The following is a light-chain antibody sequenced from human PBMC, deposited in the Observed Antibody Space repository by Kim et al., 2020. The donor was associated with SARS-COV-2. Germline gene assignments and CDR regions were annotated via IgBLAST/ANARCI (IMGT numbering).Light chain of an antibody. CDR1: QSVLFSSNNLNY. Sequence: ARINCKSSQSVLFSSNNLNYFAWYQQRPGQTPRLLIYWASTRDSGVPERFSGSGSGTDFTLTISSLQAEDVATYYCQQYYATPITFGQGTRLEIK. V-gene: IGKV4-1*01. CDR3: QQYYATPIT. CDR2: WAS. J-gene: IGKJ5*01.